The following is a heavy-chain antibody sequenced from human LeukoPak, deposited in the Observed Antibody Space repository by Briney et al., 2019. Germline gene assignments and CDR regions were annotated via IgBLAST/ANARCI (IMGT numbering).Heavy chain of an antibody. CDR1: GGSISYYY. D-gene: IGHD3-10*01. Sequence: SETLSLTCTVSGGSISYYYWSWIRQPAGKGLEWIGRIYSSGSTTYNPSLKSRVTMSVDTAKNQFSLILSSVTAADTAVYYCARDRGDRGNFDYWGQGTLVTVSS. CDR2: IYSSGST. V-gene: IGHV4-4*07. J-gene: IGHJ4*02. CDR3: ARDRGDRGNFDY.